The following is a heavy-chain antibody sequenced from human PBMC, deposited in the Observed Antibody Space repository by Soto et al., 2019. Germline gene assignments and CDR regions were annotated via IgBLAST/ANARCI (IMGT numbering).Heavy chain of an antibody. J-gene: IGHJ4*02. D-gene: IGHD4-17*01. V-gene: IGHV1-69*01. CDR2: TIPIFGTA. Sequence: QVQLVQSGAEVKKPGSSVKVSCKASGGTFSSYAISWVRQAPGQGLEWMGGTIPIFGTANYAQKFQGRVTITADESTSTAYMELSSLRSEDTAVYYCARASRGDYGDYPDFDYWGQGTLVTVSS. CDR3: ARASRGDYGDYPDFDY. CDR1: GGTFSSYA.